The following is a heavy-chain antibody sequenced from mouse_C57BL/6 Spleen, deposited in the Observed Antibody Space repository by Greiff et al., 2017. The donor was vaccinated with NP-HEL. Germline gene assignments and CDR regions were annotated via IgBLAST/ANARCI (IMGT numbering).Heavy chain of an antibody. Sequence: VKLQQSGAELVRPGASVKLSCKASGYTFTDYYINWVKQRPGQGLEWIARIYPGSGNTYYNEKFKGKATLTAEKSSSTAYMQLSSLTSEDSAVYFCARGGDYDSFAYWGQGTLVTVSA. CDR3: ARGGDYDSFAY. J-gene: IGHJ3*01. CDR1: GYTFTDYY. D-gene: IGHD2-4*01. V-gene: IGHV1-76*01. CDR2: IYPGSGNT.